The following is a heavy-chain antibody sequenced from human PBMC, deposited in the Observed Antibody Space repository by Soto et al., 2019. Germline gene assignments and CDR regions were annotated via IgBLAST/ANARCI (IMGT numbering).Heavy chain of an antibody. D-gene: IGHD3-16*02. V-gene: IGHV3-15*07. Sequence: PGGSLRLACAASGFTFSNAWMNWVRQAPGKGLEWVGRIKSKTDGGTTDYAAPVKGRFIISRDDSKNTLYLQMNSLKTEDTAVYYCTTDRPLTYSTYYDYVWGSYRNDAFDIWGQGTMVTVSS. CDR2: IKSKTDGGTT. CDR3: TTDRPLTYSTYYDYVWGSYRNDAFDI. CDR1: GFTFSNAW. J-gene: IGHJ3*02.